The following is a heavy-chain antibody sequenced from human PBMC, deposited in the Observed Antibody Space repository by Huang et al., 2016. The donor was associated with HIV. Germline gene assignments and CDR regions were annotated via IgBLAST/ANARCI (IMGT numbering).Heavy chain of an antibody. CDR2: TYYIGRT. CDR3: GRFSYYSDSTISQYLQL. D-gene: IGHD3-22*01. Sequence: QVHLQESGPGLVAPSQTMSLTCTVSGGSISSGGYYWTWIRQPPGKGLEWIGYTYYIGRTYYNPSLKSRVTLSVDTSKNQCSLKVTSITAADTAVYYCGRFSYYSDSTISQYLQLWGQGALVTVSS. J-gene: IGHJ1*01. CDR1: GGSISSGGYY. V-gene: IGHV4-30-4*08.